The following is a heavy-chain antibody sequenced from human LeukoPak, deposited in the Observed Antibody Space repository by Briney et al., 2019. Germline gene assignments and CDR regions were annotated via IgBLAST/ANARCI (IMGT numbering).Heavy chain of an antibody. CDR3: AKGRSTDP. V-gene: IGHV3-30*18. CDR2: ISYDGSNK. J-gene: IGHJ5*02. CDR1: GFTFSSYD. Sequence: GGSLRLSCAASGFTFSSYDMHWVRQAPGKGLEWVAVISYDGSNKYYADSVKGRFTISRDNSKNTLYLQMNILRAEDTAVYYCAKGRSTDPWGQGTLVTVSS.